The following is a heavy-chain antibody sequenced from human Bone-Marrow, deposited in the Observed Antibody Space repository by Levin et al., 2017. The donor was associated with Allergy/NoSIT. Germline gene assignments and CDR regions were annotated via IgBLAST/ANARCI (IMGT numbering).Heavy chain of an antibody. V-gene: IGHV1-18*01. CDR1: GYIFKNFH. CDR3: ARGEGAHLLYVY. CDR2: ISAYNGHT. J-gene: IGHJ4*02. Sequence: ASVKVSCKASGYIFKNFHITWVRQAPGQGLEWMGRISAYNGHTDYAQNLQGRLTMTTDTSTSTAYMELRSLTSDDTAVYYCARGEGAHLLYVYWGQGTLVTVSS. D-gene: IGHD2-2*02.